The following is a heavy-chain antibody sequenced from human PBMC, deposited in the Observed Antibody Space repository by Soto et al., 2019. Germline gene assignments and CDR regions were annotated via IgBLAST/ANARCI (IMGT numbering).Heavy chain of an antibody. V-gene: IGHV3-53*01. Sequence: LRLSFAASGFTVSSNYMSWVRQAPGKVLEWVSVIYSGGSTYYADSVKGRFTISRDNSKNTLYLQMNSLRAEDTAVYYCARVGKDYDFWSGYHTGAPYGMDGWGQGTTVTVSS. CDR2: IYSGGST. J-gene: IGHJ6*02. CDR1: GFTVSSNY. D-gene: IGHD3-3*01. CDR3: ARVGKDYDFWSGYHTGAPYGMDG.